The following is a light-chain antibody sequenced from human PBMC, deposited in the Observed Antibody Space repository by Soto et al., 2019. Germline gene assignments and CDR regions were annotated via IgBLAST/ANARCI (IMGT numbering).Light chain of an antibody. CDR2: GAS. CDR1: QSVSSSY. Sequence: EIVLTQSPGTLSLSPGERATLSCRASQSVSSSYLAWYQQKPGQAPRLLIYGASSRATGIPDSFSGSGSGTDFTLTISRLEPEDFAVYYCQQYGSSFFTFGGGTKVEIK. V-gene: IGKV3-20*01. CDR3: QQYGSSFFT. J-gene: IGKJ4*01.